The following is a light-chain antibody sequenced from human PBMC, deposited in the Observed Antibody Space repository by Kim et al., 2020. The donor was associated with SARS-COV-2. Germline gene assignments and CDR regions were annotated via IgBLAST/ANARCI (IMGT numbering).Light chain of an antibody. V-gene: IGKV3D-15*01. Sequence: SLSPGERASPSGRARQRVDKVACYQQKPGQAPRLLIYGVSSRAAGTPARFSGSGSGTEFSLTISNLQSEDSAVYYCQQYNKWPLNFGGGTKVDIK. J-gene: IGKJ4*01. CDR1: QRVDK. CDR2: GVS. CDR3: QQYNKWPLN.